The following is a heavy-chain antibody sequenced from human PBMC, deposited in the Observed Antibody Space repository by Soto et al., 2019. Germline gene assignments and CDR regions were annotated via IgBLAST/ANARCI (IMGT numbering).Heavy chain of an antibody. J-gene: IGHJ4*02. CDR3: ARHHREAARQGDPEQIDY. CDR2: IYPGDSDT. Sequence: EVQLVQSGAEVKKPGESLKISCKGSGYSFTSYWIGWVRQMPGKGLEWMGIIYPGDSDTRYSPSFQGQVTISADKSISTAYLQWSSLKASDTAMYYCARHHREAARQGDPEQIDYWGQGTLVTVSS. CDR1: GYSFTSYW. D-gene: IGHD6-6*01. V-gene: IGHV5-51*01.